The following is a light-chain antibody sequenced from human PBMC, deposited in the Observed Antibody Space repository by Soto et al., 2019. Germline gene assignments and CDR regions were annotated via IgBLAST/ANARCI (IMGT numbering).Light chain of an antibody. J-gene: IGKJ5*01. CDR3: LQHNSYPIT. V-gene: IGKV1-17*01. CDR2: AAS. CDR1: QGNAND. Sequence: DIQMTQSPSSLSAYVGDKVTINCRANQGNANDLSWYQQKPGKVPKRLIYAASSLQIGVPSRFSGSVSGTEFTLTISSLQPEDFATYYCLQHNSYPITFGQGTRLEIK.